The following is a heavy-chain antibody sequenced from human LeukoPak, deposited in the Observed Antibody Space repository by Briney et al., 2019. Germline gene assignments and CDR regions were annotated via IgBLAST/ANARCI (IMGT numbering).Heavy chain of an antibody. CDR1: GYTFTSYY. J-gene: IGHJ4*02. CDR2: INPSGGST. D-gene: IGHD1-7*01. CDR3: ARDPDWNYVVGAYFDY. V-gene: IGHV1-46*01. Sequence: ASVKVSCKASGYTFTSYYMHWVRQAPGQGLEWMGIINPSGGSTSYAQKFQGRVTMTRDTSTSTVYMELSSLRSEDTAVYYCARDPDWNYVVGAYFDYWGQGTLVTVSS.